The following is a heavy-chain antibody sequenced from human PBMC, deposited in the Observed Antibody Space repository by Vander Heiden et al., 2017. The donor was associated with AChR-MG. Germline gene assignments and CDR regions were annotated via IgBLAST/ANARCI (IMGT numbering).Heavy chain of an antibody. CDR3: ARDISSGWDRGY. V-gene: IGHV3-21*01. CDR2: ISSSSSYI. D-gene: IGHD6-19*01. CDR1: GFTFSSYS. Sequence: EVQLVESGGGLVKPGGPLRLSCAASGFTFSSYSMNWVRQAPGKGLEWVSSISSSSSYIYYAGSVKGRFTISRDNAKNSLYLQMNSLRAEDTAVYYCARDISSGWDRGYWGQGTLVTVSS. J-gene: IGHJ4*02.